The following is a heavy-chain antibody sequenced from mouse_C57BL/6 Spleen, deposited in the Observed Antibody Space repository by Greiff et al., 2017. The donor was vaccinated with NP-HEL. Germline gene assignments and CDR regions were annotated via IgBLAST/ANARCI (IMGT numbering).Heavy chain of an antibody. D-gene: IGHD1-1*01. J-gene: IGHJ3*01. CDR3: ARCYYGSSYLAWFAY. CDR1: GYAFSSYW. CDR2: IYPGDGDT. Sequence: QVQLQQSGAELVKPGASVKISCKASGYAFSSYWMNWVKQRPGKGLEWIGQIYPGDGDTNYNGKFKGKATLTADKSSSTAYMQLSSLTSEDSAVYVCARCYYGSSYLAWFAYWGQGTLVTVSA. V-gene: IGHV1-80*01.